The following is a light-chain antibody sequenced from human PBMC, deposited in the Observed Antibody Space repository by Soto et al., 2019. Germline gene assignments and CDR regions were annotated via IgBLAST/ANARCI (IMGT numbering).Light chain of an antibody. J-gene: IGKJ4*01. V-gene: IGKV1-39*01. CDR2: VAS. CDR3: QQSFSTPQT. CDR1: QSINIY. Sequence: DIQMTQSPSSLSASVGDSVTITCRASQSINIYLSWYQQKPGKAPKLLINVASTLQGGVPSRFSGSGSGTEFTLAISSLQPEDSATYYCQQSFSTPQTFGGGTKWIS.